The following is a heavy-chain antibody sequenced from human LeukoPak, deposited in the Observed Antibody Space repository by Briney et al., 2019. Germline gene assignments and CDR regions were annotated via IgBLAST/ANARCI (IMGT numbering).Heavy chain of an antibody. V-gene: IGHV1-18*01. D-gene: IGHD2-2*01. J-gene: IGHJ6*02. CDR1: GYTFTSYG. CDR2: ISAYNGNT. CDR3: ARDRRRVVVPAAYSYYGMDV. Sequence: ASVKVSCKASGYTFTSYGISWVRQAPGQGLEWMGWISAYNGNTNYAQKLQGRVTMTTNTSTSTAYMALRSLRSDDPAVYYCARDRRRVVVPAAYSYYGMDVWGQGTTVTVSS.